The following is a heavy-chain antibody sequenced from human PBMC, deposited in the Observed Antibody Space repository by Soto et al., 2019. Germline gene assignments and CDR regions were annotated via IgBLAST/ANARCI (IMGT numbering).Heavy chain of an antibody. CDR3: AVGLAAAGPFDY. V-gene: IGHV3-23*04. J-gene: IGHJ4*02. CDR1: GFTFAGSA. D-gene: IGHD6-13*01. CDR2: ISGTGGTP. Sequence: DVQLVESGGGLVQPGGSLRLSCAASGFTFAGSAMSWVRQAPGKGLEWVSLISGTGGTPYYAGSVKGRFTISRDNSKNTLYLQMHILGAEDTAVYYCAVGLAAAGPFDYWGQGTLVSVSS.